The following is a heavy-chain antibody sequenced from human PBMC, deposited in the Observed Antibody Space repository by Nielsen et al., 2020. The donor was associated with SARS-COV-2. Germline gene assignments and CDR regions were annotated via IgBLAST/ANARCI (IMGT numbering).Heavy chain of an antibody. CDR1: GFTFSSYW. J-gene: IGHJ3*02. D-gene: IGHD2-15*01. CDR2: IYSGGST. V-gene: IGHV3-53*04. Sequence: GESLKISCAASGFTFSSYWMSWVRQAPGKGLEWVSVIYSGGSTYYADSVKGRFTISRHNSKNTLYLQMNSLRAEDTAVYYCASLGYCSGGSCYRRPDAFDIWGQGTMVTVSS. CDR3: ASLGYCSGGSCYRRPDAFDI.